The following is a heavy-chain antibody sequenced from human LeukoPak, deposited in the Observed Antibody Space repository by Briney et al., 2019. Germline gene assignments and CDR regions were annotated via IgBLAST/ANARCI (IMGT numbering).Heavy chain of an antibody. CDR1: GFTFSSYG. CDR2: IRYDGSNK. D-gene: IGHD6-6*01. CDR3: AKDRASSSSSAKVY. Sequence: TGGSLRLSCAASGFTFSSYGMHWVRQAPGKGLEWVAFIRYDGSNKYYADSVKGRFTISRDNSKNTLYLQMNSLRAEDTAVYYCAKDRASSSSSAKVYWGQGTLVTVSS. J-gene: IGHJ4*02. V-gene: IGHV3-30*02.